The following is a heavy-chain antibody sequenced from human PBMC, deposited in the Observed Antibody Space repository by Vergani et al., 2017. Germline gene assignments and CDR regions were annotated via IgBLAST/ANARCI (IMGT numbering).Heavy chain of an antibody. J-gene: IGHJ6*02. CDR1: RGTFSSYT. Sequence: QVQLVQSGAEVKKPGSSVKVSCKASRGTFSSYTISWVRQAPGQGLEWMGRIIPILDITNYAQKFQGRVSITADKSASTAYMELSSLRSEDTAVYYCARNYFWSGYYLNGMDVWGQGTTVTVSS. D-gene: IGHD3-3*01. CDR3: ARNYFWSGYYLNGMDV. V-gene: IGHV1-69*02. CDR2: IIPILDIT.